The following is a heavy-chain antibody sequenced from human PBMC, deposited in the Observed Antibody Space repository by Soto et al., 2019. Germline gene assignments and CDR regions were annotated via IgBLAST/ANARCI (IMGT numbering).Heavy chain of an antibody. CDR2: INPYNANT. Sequence: QVQLVQSGTEVKKPGASVKVSCKTSGYTFTNRGINWVRQAPGQGLEWMGWINPYNANTNYAQKLQGRVTMTTDTSTTTAYMDLRSLTSDDTAVYYCARDRVAGIWGDAIDIWGQGTVVSVSS. V-gene: IGHV1-18*04. CDR3: ARDRVAGIWGDAIDI. J-gene: IGHJ3*02. D-gene: IGHD3-16*01. CDR1: GYTFTNRG.